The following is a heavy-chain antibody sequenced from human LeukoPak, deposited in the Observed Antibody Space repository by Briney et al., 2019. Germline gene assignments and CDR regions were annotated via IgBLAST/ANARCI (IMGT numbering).Heavy chain of an antibody. J-gene: IGHJ5*02. CDR2: IYYSGSA. D-gene: IGHD2-2*01. CDR1: GGSISSGDYY. Sequence: SETLSLTCTVSGGSISSGDYYWSWIRQPPGKGLEWIGYIYYSGSAYYTPSLKSRVTMSLDRSKNQFSLKLSSVTAADTAVYYCARTPIGSCSTISCSNWFDPWGQGTLVTVSS. CDR3: ARTPIGSCSTISCSNWFDP. V-gene: IGHV4-30-4*01.